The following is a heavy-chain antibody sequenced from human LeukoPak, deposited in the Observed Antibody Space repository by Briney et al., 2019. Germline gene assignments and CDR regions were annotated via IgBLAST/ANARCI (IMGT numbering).Heavy chain of an antibody. J-gene: IGHJ4*02. CDR1: GGSISSYY. CDR3: ARYSTYSSSWRFDY. D-gene: IGHD6-13*01. V-gene: IGHV4-59*01. CDR2: IYYSGST. Sequence: PSETLSLTCTVSGGSISSYYWSWIRQPPGKGLEWIGYIYYSGSTNYNPSLKSRVTISVDTSKNQFSLKLSSVTAADTAVYYCARYSTYSSSWRFDYWGQGTLVTVSS.